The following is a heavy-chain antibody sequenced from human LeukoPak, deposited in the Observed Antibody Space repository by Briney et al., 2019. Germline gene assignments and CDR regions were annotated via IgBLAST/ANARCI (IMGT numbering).Heavy chain of an antibody. CDR1: GFTFDEYA. J-gene: IGHJ4*02. V-gene: IGHV3-9*01. CDR3: AKESDSSGYYYFDY. D-gene: IGHD3-22*01. Sequence: GGSLRLSCAVSGFTFDEYAMHWVRQAPGKGLEWVSGINWNSDNIDYADPVKGRFTISRDNAKNSLFLQMNYLRPEDTALYYCAKESDSSGYYYFDYWGQGTLVTVSS. CDR2: INWNSDNI.